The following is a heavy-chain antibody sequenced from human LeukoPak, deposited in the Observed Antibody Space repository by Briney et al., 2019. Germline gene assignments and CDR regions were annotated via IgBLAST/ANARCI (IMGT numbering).Heavy chain of an antibody. CDR2: ISGSGGRI. J-gene: IGHJ4*02. D-gene: IGHD1-26*01. CDR3: ATSKYSGSY. V-gene: IGHV3-23*01. CDR1: GFTFSIYG. Sequence: GGSLRLSCAASGFTFSIYGMNWVRQSPGKGLEWVSAISGSGGRIYYGASVKGRFTISRDNSKNTLNLQMNSLRAEDTAVYYCATSKYSGSYWGQGTLVTVSS.